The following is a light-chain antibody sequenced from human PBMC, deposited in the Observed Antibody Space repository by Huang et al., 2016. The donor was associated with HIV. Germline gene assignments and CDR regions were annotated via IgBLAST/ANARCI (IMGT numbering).Light chain of an antibody. CDR3: QQYYDWPPLT. CDR2: GAS. CDR1: QNIVSS. Sequence: EIVMTQSPATLSVSPGERAALSCRASQNIVSSLAWYQQKPGQTPRLLIYGASTRATGIPARFSGSGSETEFTRTISSLQSEDFAVYYCQQYYDWPPLTFGGGTEVEIK. V-gene: IGKV3-15*01. J-gene: IGKJ4*01.